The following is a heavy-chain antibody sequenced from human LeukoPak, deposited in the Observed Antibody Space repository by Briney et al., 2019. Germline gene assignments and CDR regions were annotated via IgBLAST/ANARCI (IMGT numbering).Heavy chain of an antibody. V-gene: IGHV3-66*01. Sequence: GGSLRLSCAVSGFTIRTNYMSWVRQAPGKGLEWVSVIYSDGRTYYADSVKGRFTISRDNSKNMLYLQMNSLRAEDTAVYYCARADLGATASFGYWGQGTLVTVSS. CDR1: GFTIRTNY. D-gene: IGHD1-26*01. CDR3: ARADLGATASFGY. J-gene: IGHJ4*02. CDR2: IYSDGRT.